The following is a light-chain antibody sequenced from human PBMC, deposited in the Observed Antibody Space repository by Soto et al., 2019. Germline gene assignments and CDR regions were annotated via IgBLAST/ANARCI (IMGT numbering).Light chain of an antibody. CDR2: DAS. V-gene: IGKV3-15*01. CDR1: QSVTTY. J-gene: IGKJ1*01. Sequence: EIVLTQSPVTLSLSPGERANISCRASQSVTTYLAWYQQKPGQPPRLLIYDASTRATDIPGRFTGSGSGTEFTLTITSLQSADFAVYYCQQYNNWPPTWTFGQGTKVDIK. CDR3: QQYNNWPPTWT.